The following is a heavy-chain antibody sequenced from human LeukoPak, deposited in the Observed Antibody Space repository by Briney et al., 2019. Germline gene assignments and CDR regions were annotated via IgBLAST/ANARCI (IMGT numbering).Heavy chain of an antibody. Sequence: KPSETLSLTCTVSGGSISNYHWTWIRHPAGKGLEWIGRIYPSGSTNRNPSLKSRVTILVDESKNQFSLRLSSVTAEDTAVYYCARARELATVGVNYWGQGTLVTVSS. J-gene: IGHJ4*02. D-gene: IGHD5-24*01. CDR2: IYPSGST. V-gene: IGHV4-4*07. CDR1: GGSISNYH. CDR3: ARARELATVGVNY.